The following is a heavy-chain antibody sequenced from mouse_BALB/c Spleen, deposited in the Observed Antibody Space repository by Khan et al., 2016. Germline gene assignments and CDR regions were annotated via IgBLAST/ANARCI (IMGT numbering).Heavy chain of an antibody. CDR2: ISDGGAYT. V-gene: IGHV5-4*02. J-gene: IGHJ1*01. CDR3: ARTDGNYGYFDV. D-gene: IGHD2-3*01. CDR1: GFTFSDYY. Sequence: EVELVESGGGLVKPGGSLKLSCAASGFTFSDYYMYWVRQTPEKRLEWVATISDGGAYTYYPDSVKGRFTISRDNAKNNLYLQMSSLKSEDTAMYYCARTDGNYGYFDVWGAGTTVTVSS.